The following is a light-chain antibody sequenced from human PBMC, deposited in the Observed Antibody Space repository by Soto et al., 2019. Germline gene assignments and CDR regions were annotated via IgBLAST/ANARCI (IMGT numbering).Light chain of an antibody. V-gene: IGKV3-15*01. CDR2: GAS. CDR3: QQYNNWPTNT. J-gene: IGKJ2*01. Sequence: EIVMTQSPATLSVSPGERATLSCRASQSVSSNLAWYQQKPGQAPRLLIYGASTRATGIPARFSGSGYGTEFTLTISSLQSEDFAVYYCQQYNNWPTNTFGQGTKLEIK. CDR1: QSVSSN.